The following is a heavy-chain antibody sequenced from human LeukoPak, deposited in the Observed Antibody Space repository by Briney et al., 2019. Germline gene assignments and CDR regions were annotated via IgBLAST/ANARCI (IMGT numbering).Heavy chain of an antibody. Sequence: GGSLRLSCAASGFTFSSYWMSWVRQAPEKGLEWVANIKQDGSEKYYVDSVKGRFTISRDNAKNSLYLQMNSLRAEDTAVYYCARDGDYYYDSSASDYWGQGTLVTVSS. D-gene: IGHD3-22*01. J-gene: IGHJ4*02. V-gene: IGHV3-7*01. CDR2: IKQDGSEK. CDR3: ARDGDYYYDSSASDY. CDR1: GFTFSSYW.